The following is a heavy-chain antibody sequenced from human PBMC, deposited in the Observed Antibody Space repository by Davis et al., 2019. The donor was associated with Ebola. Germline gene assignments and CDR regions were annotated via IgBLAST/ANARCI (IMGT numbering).Heavy chain of an antibody. CDR1: GFTFSSYS. V-gene: IGHV3-48*04. CDR3: ASSVYDILTGYYGY. CDR2: ISSSSSTI. J-gene: IGHJ4*02. Sequence: GGSLRLSCAASGFTFSSYSMNWVRQAPGKGLEWVSYISSSSSTIYYADSVKGRFTISRDNAKNSLYLQMNSLRAEDTAVYYCASSVYDILTGYYGYWGQGTLVTVSS. D-gene: IGHD3-9*01.